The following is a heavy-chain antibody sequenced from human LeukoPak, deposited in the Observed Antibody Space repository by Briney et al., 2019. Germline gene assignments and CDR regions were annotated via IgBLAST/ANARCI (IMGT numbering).Heavy chain of an antibody. CDR1: GGSISSSSYY. V-gene: IGHV4-39*07. CDR2: IYYSGST. D-gene: IGHD3-16*01. J-gene: IGHJ6*03. Sequence: SETLSLTCTVSGGSISSSSYYWGWIRQPPGKGLEWIGSIYYSGSTYYNPSLKSRVTVSVDTSKNQFSLKLSSVTAADTAVYYCARDSMITFGGTHYRDVWGKGTTVTVSS. CDR3: ARDSMITFGGTHYRDV.